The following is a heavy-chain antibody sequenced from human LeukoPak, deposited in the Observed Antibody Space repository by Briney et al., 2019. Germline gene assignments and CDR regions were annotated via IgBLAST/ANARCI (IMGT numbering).Heavy chain of an antibody. CDR3: ARDQYDTWSRRGNFDS. CDR2: ISGGGDST. J-gene: IGHJ4*02. V-gene: IGHV3-23*01. CDR1: GFTFSSYG. D-gene: IGHD3-3*01. Sequence: GGSLRLSCAASGFTFSSYGMTWVRQAPGKGLEWVSVISGGGDSTHYADSVKGRFIISRDNSKNTLYLQMNSLRAEDTAVFYCARDQYDTWSRRGNFDSWGQGTLVIVSS.